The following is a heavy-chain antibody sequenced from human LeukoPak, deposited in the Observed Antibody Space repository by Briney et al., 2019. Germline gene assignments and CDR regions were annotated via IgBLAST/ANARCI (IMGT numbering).Heavy chain of an antibody. CDR3: ARVTRFTQFGELWFDS. V-gene: IGHV4-34*01. D-gene: IGHD3-10*01. CDR2: ITHSRST. Sequence: SETLSLTCAVYGGSFSSYYWSWIRQSPGKGLEWIGEITHSRSTNYNPSLTSRVTISLDTSKSQFSLKLTSVTTADTAVYYCARVTRFTQFGELWFDSWGQGTLLTVSS. CDR1: GGSFSSYY. J-gene: IGHJ5*01.